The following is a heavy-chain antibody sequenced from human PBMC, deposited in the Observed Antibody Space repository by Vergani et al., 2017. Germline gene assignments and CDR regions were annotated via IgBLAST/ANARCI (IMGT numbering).Heavy chain of an antibody. J-gene: IGHJ5*02. CDR1: GGSISSSSYY. D-gene: IGHD6-13*01. CDR3: ARHGAAVLLVARWFDP. V-gene: IGHV4-39*01. Sequence: QLQLQESGPGLVKPSETLSLTCTVSGGSISSSSYYWGWIRQPPGKGLEWIGSIYYSGSTYYNPSLKSRVTISVDTSKNQFSLKLSSVTAADPAVYYCARHGAAVLLVARWFDPWGQGTLVTVSS. CDR2: IYYSGST.